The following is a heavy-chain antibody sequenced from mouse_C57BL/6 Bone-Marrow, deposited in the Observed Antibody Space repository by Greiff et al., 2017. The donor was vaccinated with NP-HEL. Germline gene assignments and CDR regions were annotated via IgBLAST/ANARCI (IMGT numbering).Heavy chain of an antibody. J-gene: IGHJ4*01. Sequence: DVQLQESGTVLARPGASVKMSCKTSGYTFTSYWMHWVKQRPGQGLEWIGAIYPGNSDTRYNQKFKGKAKLTAVTSASTAYMELSSLTNEDSAVYYCTRWSYYYGSSFYAMDYWGQGTSVTVSS. CDR3: TRWSYYYGSSFYAMDY. D-gene: IGHD1-1*01. CDR2: IYPGNSDT. V-gene: IGHV1-5*01. CDR1: GYTFTSYW.